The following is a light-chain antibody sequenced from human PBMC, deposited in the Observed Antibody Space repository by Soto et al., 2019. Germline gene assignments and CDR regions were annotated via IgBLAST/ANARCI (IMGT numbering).Light chain of an antibody. Sequence: EIVLTQSPATLSLSPGERATLSCRASQSISSNLAWYQQKPGQAPRLLMYGASSRDTGIPDRFSGSGSGTDFTLTISRLDPEDFAVYYCHQYGSSPQTFGQGTKVDIK. CDR1: QSISSN. V-gene: IGKV3-20*01. CDR3: HQYGSSPQT. CDR2: GAS. J-gene: IGKJ1*01.